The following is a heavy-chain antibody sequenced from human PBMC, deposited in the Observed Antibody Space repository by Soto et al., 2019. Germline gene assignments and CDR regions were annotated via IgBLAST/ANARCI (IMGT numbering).Heavy chain of an antibody. CDR2: IDPGDTYA. CDR1: GYTFTTFW. J-gene: IGHJ5*02. V-gene: IGHV5-10-1*01. D-gene: IGHD2-2*01. CDR3: ARIYCNTTTCDSWFDT. Sequence: PXESLKISQGGFGYTFTTFWVIWVRQMPGKGLEWMGRIDPGDTYATYSPAFQGHVTISADKATSTAYLQWSSLKASDTAMYFCARIYCNTTTCDSWFDTWGQGTLVTVSS.